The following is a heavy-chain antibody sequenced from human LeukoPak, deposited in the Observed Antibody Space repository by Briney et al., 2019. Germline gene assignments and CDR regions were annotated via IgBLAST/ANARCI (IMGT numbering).Heavy chain of an antibody. J-gene: IGHJ5*02. CDR3: ARDNSVGDNAWWFDP. D-gene: IGHD1-26*01. CDR1: GYTFTSYD. Sequence: ASVKVSCKASGYTFTSYDIDWVRQATGQGLEWMGLINPTSGSTGYAQKFQGRVTMTRDMSTSTDYMELSSLRSEDTAIYYCARDNSVGDNAWWFDPWGQGTLVTVSS. V-gene: IGHV1-46*01. CDR2: INPTSGST.